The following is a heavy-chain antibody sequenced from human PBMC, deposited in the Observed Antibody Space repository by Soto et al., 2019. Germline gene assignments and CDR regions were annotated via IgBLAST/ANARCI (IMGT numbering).Heavy chain of an antibody. CDR1: GGTFSSYS. CDR3: SRDGGRHSGVIYY. V-gene: IGHV1-69*01. CDR2: IIPIFGTA. D-gene: IGHD1-26*01. J-gene: IGHJ4*02. Sequence: QVQLVQSGAEVKKPGSSVKVSCKASGGTFSSYSINWVRHAPGQGLEWMGEIIPIFGTANYAQKFQGRVTITADESTSTAYMELSSLRCEDTAVYYCSRDGGRHSGVIYYGGQGTLVSVSS.